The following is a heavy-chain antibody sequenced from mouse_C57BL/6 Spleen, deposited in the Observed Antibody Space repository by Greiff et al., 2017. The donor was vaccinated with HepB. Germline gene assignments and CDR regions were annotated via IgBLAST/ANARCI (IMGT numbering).Heavy chain of an antibody. J-gene: IGHJ3*01. Sequence: EVQVVESGGGLVKPGGSLKLSCAASGFTFSSYAMSWVRQTPEKRLEWVATISDGGSYTYYPDNVKGRFTISRDNAKNNPYLQMSHLKSEDTAMYYGARGGGYGSSLAWFAYWGQGTLVTVSA. D-gene: IGHD1-1*01. CDR2: ISDGGSYT. CDR1: GFTFSSYA. V-gene: IGHV5-4*01. CDR3: ARGGGYGSSLAWFAY.